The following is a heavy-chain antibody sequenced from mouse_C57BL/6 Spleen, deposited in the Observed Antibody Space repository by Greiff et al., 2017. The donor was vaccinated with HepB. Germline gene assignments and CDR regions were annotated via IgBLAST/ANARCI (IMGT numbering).Heavy chain of an antibody. V-gene: IGHV5-4*03. CDR1: GFTFSSYA. CDR2: ISDGGSYT. J-gene: IGHJ2*01. Sequence: EVMLVESGGGLVKPGGSLKLSCAASGFTFSSYAMSWVRQTPEKRLEWVATISDGGSYTYYPDNVKGRFTISRDNAKNNLSLQMSHLKSEDTAMYYCARGDYDGQGDYWGQGTTLTVSS. D-gene: IGHD2-4*01. CDR3: ARGDYDGQGDY.